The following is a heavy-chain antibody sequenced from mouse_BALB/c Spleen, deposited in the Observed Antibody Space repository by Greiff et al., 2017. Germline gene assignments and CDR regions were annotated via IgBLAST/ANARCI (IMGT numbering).Heavy chain of an antibody. Sequence: QVQLQQSGPGLVQPSQSLSITCTVSGFSLTSYGVHWVRQSPGKGLEWLGVIWSGGSTDYNAAFISRLSISKDNSKSQVFFKMNSLQANDTAIYYCARKGYYDYFEYYAMDYWGQGTSVTVSS. V-gene: IGHV2-2*02. CDR3: ARKGYYDYFEYYAMDY. CDR1: GFSLTSYG. CDR2: IWSGGST. D-gene: IGHD2-4*01. J-gene: IGHJ4*01.